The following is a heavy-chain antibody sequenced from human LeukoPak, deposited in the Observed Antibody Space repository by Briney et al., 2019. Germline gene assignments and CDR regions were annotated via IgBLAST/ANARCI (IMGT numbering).Heavy chain of an antibody. J-gene: IGHJ5*02. Sequence: PSETLSLTCTVSGGSISSYYWSWIRQPPGKGLEWIGYIYYSGSTNYNPSLKSRVTISVDTSKNQFSLKLSSVTAADTAVYYCAREMVEMATIWGSFDPWGQGTLVTVSS. CDR1: GGSISSYY. V-gene: IGHV4-59*01. CDR2: IYYSGST. D-gene: IGHD5-24*01. CDR3: AREMVEMATIWGSFDP.